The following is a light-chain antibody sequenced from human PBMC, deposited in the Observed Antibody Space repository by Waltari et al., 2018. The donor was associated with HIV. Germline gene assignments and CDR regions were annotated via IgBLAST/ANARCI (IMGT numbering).Light chain of an antibody. V-gene: IGLV2-8*01. CDR1: SSDVGGYNY. J-gene: IGLJ3*02. Sequence: QSALTQPPSASGSPGQSVTISCTGTSSDVGGYNYVSWYPQHPGKAPKFIIYEVSKRPSGVPDRFSGSKSGNTASLTVSGLQAEDEADYYCSSYAGSNWVFGGGTKLTVL. CDR2: EVS. CDR3: SSYAGSNWV.